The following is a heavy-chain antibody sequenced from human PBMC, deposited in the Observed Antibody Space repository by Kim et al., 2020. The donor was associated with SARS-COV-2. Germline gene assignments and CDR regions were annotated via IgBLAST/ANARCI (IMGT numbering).Heavy chain of an antibody. V-gene: IGHV4-59*01. CDR2: IYYSGST. D-gene: IGHD3-10*01. Sequence: SETLSLTCTVSGGSISSYYWSWIRQPPEKGLEWIGYIYYSGSTNYNPSLKSRVTISVDTSKNQFSLKLSSVTAADTAVYYCASITGAPNYYGSDAFDYWGQGTLVTVSS. CDR1: GGSISSYY. CDR3: ASITGAPNYYGSDAFDY. J-gene: IGHJ4*02.